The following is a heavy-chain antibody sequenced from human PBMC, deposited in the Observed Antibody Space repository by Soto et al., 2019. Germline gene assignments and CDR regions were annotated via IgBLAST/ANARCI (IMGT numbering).Heavy chain of an antibody. CDR1: GFSLDEYG. Sequence: EVQLVESGGGVVRPGGSLRLACAVSGFSLDEYGMSWVRQAPGKGPEWVSGMHRNGDSTGYADSVKGRFTISRDDAKNSLYLQMNSLSADDTAFYYCARDHRWGYEYGDYGDSWGHGTLVTVSS. V-gene: IGHV3-20*04. CDR3: ARDHRWGYEYGDYGDS. D-gene: IGHD4-17*01. J-gene: IGHJ5*01. CDR2: MHRNGDST.